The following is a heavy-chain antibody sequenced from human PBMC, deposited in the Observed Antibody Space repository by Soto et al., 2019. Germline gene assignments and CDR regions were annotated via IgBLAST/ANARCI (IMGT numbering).Heavy chain of an antibody. D-gene: IGHD3-22*01. J-gene: IGHJ4*02. Sequence: PGGSLRLSCAASGFTFSSYAMHWVRQAPGKGLEWVAVISYDGSNKYYADSVKGRFTISRDNSKNTLYLQMNSLRAEDTAVYYCAQGSSHYYDSSGNFFDYWGQGTLVTVSS. CDR2: ISYDGSNK. V-gene: IGHV3-30-3*01. CDR1: GFTFSSYA. CDR3: AQGSSHYYDSSGNFFDY.